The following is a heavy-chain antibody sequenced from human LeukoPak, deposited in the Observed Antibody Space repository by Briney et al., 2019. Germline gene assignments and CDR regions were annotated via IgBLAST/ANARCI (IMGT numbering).Heavy chain of an antibody. D-gene: IGHD2-2*01. V-gene: IGHV4-59*08. J-gene: IGHJ4*02. CDR1: GGSISSYY. CDR3: ARVLCSSTSCYHPDY. Sequence: SGTLSLTCTVSGGSISSYYWSWIRQPPGKGLEWIGYIYYSGSTYYNPSLKSRVTISVDTSKNQFSLKLSSVTAADTAVYYCARVLCSSTSCYHPDYWGQGTLVTVSS. CDR2: IYYSGST.